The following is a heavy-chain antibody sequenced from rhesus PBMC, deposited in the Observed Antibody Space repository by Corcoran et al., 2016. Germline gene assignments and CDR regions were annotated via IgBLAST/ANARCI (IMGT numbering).Heavy chain of an antibody. J-gene: IGHJ4*01. CDR2: IYPGDSEN. Sequence: LQLQASGPGLVKPSETLSLTCAVSGGSISGYWWSWVRQMPGQGLEWMGSIYPGDSENRDNPAFQGHVTISVDKSISTTYLRWGSRKASDTATYYCAKVVGKYSGYSTDDWGQGVLVTVSS. CDR3: AKVVGKYSGYSTDD. CDR1: GGSISGYW. V-gene: IGHV5S1*01. D-gene: IGHD5-24*01.